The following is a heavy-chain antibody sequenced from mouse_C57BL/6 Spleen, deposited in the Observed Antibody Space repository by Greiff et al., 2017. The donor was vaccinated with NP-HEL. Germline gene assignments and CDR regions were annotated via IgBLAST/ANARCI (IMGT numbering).Heavy chain of an antibody. CDR3: TTKGGYDYDVFDY. D-gene: IGHD2-4*01. J-gene: IGHJ2*01. CDR2: IDPENGDT. V-gene: IGHV14-4*01. CDR1: GFNIKDDY. Sequence: EVQLQQSGAELVRPGASVKLSCTASGFNIKDDYMHWVKQRPEQGLEWIGWIDPENGDTEYASKFQGKATITADTSSNTAYLQLSSLTSEDTAVYYCTTKGGYDYDVFDYWGQGTTLTVSS.